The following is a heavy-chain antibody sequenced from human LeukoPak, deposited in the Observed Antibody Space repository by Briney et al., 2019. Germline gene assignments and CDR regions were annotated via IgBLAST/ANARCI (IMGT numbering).Heavy chain of an antibody. CDR2: ISSSSSTI. CDR1: GFTFGSYS. CDR3: ARDGTAVGINYDY. J-gene: IGHJ4*02. V-gene: IGHV3-48*04. D-gene: IGHD6-13*01. Sequence: PGGSLRLSCAASGFTFGSYSMNWVRQAPGKGLEWVSYISSSSSTIYYADSVKGRFTISRDSAKNSLYLQMNSLRAEDTAVYYCARDGTAVGINYDYWGQGTLVTVSS.